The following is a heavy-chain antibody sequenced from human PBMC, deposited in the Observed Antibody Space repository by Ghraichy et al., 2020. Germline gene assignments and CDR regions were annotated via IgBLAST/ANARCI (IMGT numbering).Heavy chain of an antibody. V-gene: IGHV3-30*18. J-gene: IGHJ6*02. D-gene: IGHD3-22*01. CDR2: VSYDGSSK. CDR3: AKERDTSGYYSFRGDYYGMDV. CDR1: GFTFSKYG. Sequence: LSLTCAASGFTFSKYGMPWVRQAPGQGLEWVAVVSYDGSSKNYVDSGRFTISRDNSKNTLFLQMNFLRPEDTAVYYCAKERDTSGYYSFRGDYYGMDVWGQGTTVTVSS.